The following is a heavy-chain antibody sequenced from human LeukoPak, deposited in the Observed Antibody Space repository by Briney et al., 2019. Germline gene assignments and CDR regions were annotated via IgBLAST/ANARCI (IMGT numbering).Heavy chain of an antibody. Sequence: SSETLSLTCTVYGGSFSGYYWSWIRQPPGKGLEWIGEINHSGSTNYNPSIKSRVTISVDTSKNQFSLKLSSVTAADTAVYYCARGVPRIYGSGSYLDYWGQGTLVTVSS. J-gene: IGHJ4*02. V-gene: IGHV4-34*01. CDR3: ARGVPRIYGSGSYLDY. CDR2: INHSGST. CDR1: GGSFSGYY. D-gene: IGHD3-10*01.